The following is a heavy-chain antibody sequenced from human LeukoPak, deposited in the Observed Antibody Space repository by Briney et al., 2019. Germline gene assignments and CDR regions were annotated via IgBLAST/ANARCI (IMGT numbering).Heavy chain of an antibody. Sequence: ASVKVSCTASGYTFTSYGISWVRQAPGQGLEWMGWISAYNGNTNYAQKLQGRVTMTTDTSTSTAYMELRSLRSDDTAVYYCARDGNQELPPAGGFGKGYFDYWGQGTLVTVSS. CDR1: GYTFTSYG. J-gene: IGHJ4*02. CDR2: ISAYNGNT. D-gene: IGHD1-26*01. V-gene: IGHV1-18*01. CDR3: ARDGNQELPPAGGFGKGYFDY.